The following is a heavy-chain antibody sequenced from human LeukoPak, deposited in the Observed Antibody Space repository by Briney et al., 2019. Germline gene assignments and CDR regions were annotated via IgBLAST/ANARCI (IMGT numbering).Heavy chain of an antibody. Sequence: PSETLSLTCAVSGGSISSSNWWSWVRQPPGKGLEWIGEIYHSGSTNYNPSPKSRVTISVDKSKNQFSLKLSSVTAADTAVYYCAREIRMITFGGVIVKGAFDIWGQGTMVTVSS. D-gene: IGHD3-16*02. CDR1: GGSISSSNW. CDR3: AREIRMITFGGVIVKGAFDI. J-gene: IGHJ3*02. V-gene: IGHV4-4*02. CDR2: IYHSGST.